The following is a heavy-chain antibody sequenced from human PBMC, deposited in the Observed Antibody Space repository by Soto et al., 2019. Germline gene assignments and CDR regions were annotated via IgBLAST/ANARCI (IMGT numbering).Heavy chain of an antibody. J-gene: IGHJ6*02. D-gene: IGHD3-9*01. CDR1: GFTFSSYG. Sequence: GGSLRLSCAASGFTFSSYGMHWVRQAPGKGLEWVAVIWYDGSNKYYADSVKGRFTISRDNSKNTLYLQMNSLRAEDTAVYYCARDGLYDILTGYYNGGMDVWGQGTTVTVSS. CDR3: ARDGLYDILTGYYNGGMDV. V-gene: IGHV3-33*01. CDR2: IWYDGSNK.